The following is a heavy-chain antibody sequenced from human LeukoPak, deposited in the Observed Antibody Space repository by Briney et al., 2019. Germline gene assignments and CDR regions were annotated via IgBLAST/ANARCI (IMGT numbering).Heavy chain of an antibody. CDR1: GFTFTTYS. V-gene: IGHV3-48*04. CDR2: ISSRSSTI. D-gene: IGHD6-19*01. CDR3: ARAGYNNGWYEDAFDI. Sequence: PGGSLRLSCAASGFTFTTYSMNWVRQAPGKGLEWVSYISSRSSTIYYADSVMGRFTISRDNAKNSLYLQMNSLRAEDTAVYYCARAGYNNGWYEDAFDIWGQGTMVTVSS. J-gene: IGHJ3*02.